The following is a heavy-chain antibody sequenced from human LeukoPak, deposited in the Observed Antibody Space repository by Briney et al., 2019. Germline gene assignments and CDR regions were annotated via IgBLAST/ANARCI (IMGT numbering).Heavy chain of an antibody. CDR3: AKGGAQQLVPAY. CDR2: ISYDGSNK. J-gene: IGHJ4*02. V-gene: IGHV3-30*18. Sequence: GGSMRLSCAASGFTFSSYGMHWVRQAPGKGLEWVAVISYDGSNKYYADSVKGRFTISRDNSKNTLYLQMNSLRAEDTAVYYCAKGGAQQLVPAYWGQGTLVTVSS. CDR1: GFTFSSYG. D-gene: IGHD6-13*01.